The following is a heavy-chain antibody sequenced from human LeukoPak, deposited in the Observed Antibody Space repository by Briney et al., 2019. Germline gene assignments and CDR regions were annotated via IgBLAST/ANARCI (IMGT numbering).Heavy chain of an antibody. V-gene: IGHV1-46*01. Sequence: ASVKVSCKASGYTFTSYYMHWVRQAPGQGLEWMGIINPSGGSTSYAQKFQGRVTMTRDTSISTAYMELSRLRSDDTAVYYCARDRSRAYCGGDCYSSVDPWGQGTLVTVSS. CDR3: ARDRSRAYCGGDCYSSVDP. CDR1: GYTFTSYY. CDR2: INPSGGST. J-gene: IGHJ5*02. D-gene: IGHD2-21*02.